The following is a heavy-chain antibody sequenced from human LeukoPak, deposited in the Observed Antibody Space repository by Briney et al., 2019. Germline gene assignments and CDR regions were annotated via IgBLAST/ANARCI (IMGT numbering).Heavy chain of an antibody. J-gene: IGHJ4*02. CDR3: ARGFITMVRGDSPNFDY. D-gene: IGHD3-10*01. CDR1: GFTVSSNY. Sequence: GGSLRLSCAASGFTVSSNYMSWVRQAPGKGLEWVSVIYSGGSTYYADSVKGRFTISRDNSKNTLYLQMNSLRAEDTAVYYCARGFITMVRGDSPNFDYWGQGTLVTVSS. V-gene: IGHV3-66*01. CDR2: IYSGGST.